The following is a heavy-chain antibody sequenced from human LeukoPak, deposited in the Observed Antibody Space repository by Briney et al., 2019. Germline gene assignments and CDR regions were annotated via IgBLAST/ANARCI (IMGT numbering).Heavy chain of an antibody. D-gene: IGHD1-14*01. CDR1: GGSISSSSYY. J-gene: IGHJ3*02. Sequence: PSETLSLTCTVSGGSISSSSYYWGWIRQPPGKGLEWIGSIYYSGSTYYNPSLKSRVTISVDTSKNQFSLKLSSVTAADTAVYYCATWTGTYPDAFDIWGQGTMVTVSS. CDR2: IYYSGST. CDR3: ATWTGTYPDAFDI. V-gene: IGHV4-39*01.